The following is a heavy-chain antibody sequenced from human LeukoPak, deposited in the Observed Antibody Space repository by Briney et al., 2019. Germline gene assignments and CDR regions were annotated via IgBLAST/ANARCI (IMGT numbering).Heavy chain of an antibody. J-gene: IGHJ4*02. Sequence: PGGSLRLSCAASGFTFSSYSMNWVRQAPGKGLEWVSSISSSSSYIYYADSVKGRFTISRDNAKNSLYLQMNSLRAEDTAVYYCARNDPRRLGLGGYWGQGTLVTVSS. D-gene: IGHD3-16*01. CDR3: ARNDPRRLGLGGY. CDR1: GFTFSSYS. V-gene: IGHV3-21*01. CDR2: ISSSSSYI.